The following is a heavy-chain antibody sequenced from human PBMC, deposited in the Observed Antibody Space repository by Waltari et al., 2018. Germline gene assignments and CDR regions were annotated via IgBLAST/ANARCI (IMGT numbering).Heavy chain of an antibody. J-gene: IGHJ4*02. D-gene: IGHD3-10*01. CDR3: ARDRRGALDY. CDR2: IWYDGSNK. V-gene: IGHV3-33*01. CDR1: GFTCSSYG. Sequence: QVQLVESGGGVVQPGRSRRLSCAASGFTCSSYGLHWGRQAPGKGLEWVAVIWYDGSNKYYADSVKGRFTISRDNSKNTLYLQMNSLRAEDTAVYYCARDRRGALDYWGQGTLVTVSS.